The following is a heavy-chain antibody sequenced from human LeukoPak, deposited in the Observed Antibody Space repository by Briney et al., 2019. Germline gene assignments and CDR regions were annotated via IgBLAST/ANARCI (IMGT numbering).Heavy chain of an antibody. D-gene: IGHD1-14*01. CDR2: INHSGST. J-gene: IGHJ4*02. CDR1: GDSISTYY. Sequence: SETLPLTCTVSGDSISTYYWSWIRQPPGKGLEWIGEINHSGSTNYNPSLKSRVTISVDTSKNQFSLKLSSVTAADTAVYYCARGRRVLAYYFDYWGQGTLVTVSS. CDR3: ARGRRVLAYYFDY. V-gene: IGHV4-34*01.